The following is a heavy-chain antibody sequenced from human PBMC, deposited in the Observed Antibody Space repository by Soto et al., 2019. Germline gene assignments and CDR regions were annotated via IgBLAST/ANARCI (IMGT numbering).Heavy chain of an antibody. CDR1: GYTFTSYD. CDR3: ASLMRGSYDFDY. Sequence: QVQLVQSGAEVKKPGASVKVSCKASGYTFTSYDINWVRQATGQGLEWMGWMNPNSGNTGYAQKCQGRVTMTRNTSISKAYMELSSLRSEDTAVYYCASLMRGSYDFDYWGQGTLVTVSS. J-gene: IGHJ4*02. V-gene: IGHV1-8*01. CDR2: MNPNSGNT. D-gene: IGHD1-26*01.